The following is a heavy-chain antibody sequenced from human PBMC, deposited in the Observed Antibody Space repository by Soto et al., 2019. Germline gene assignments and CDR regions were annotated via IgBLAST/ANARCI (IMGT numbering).Heavy chain of an antibody. J-gene: IGHJ4*02. CDR1: GFTFSSYD. V-gene: IGHV3-13*01. Sequence: PGGSLRLSCAASGFTFSSYDMHGVRQATGKGLEWVSAIGTAGDTYYPGSVKGRFTISRANAKNSLYLQMNSLRAEDTAVYYCARVPLYCSGGSCYGPHFDYWGQGT. CDR3: ARVPLYCSGGSCYGPHFDY. D-gene: IGHD2-15*01. CDR2: IGTAGDT.